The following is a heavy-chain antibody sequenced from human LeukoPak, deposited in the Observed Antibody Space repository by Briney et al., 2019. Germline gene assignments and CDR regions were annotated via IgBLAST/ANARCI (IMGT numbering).Heavy chain of an antibody. CDR2: ISAYNGNT. V-gene: IGHV1-18*04. J-gene: IGHJ4*02. CDR3: ARDPNTYYYDTSGYYCDY. CDR1: GYTFTNYG. Sequence: GASVKVSCKASGYTFTNYGISWVRQAPGQGLERMGRISAYNGNTNYAQTLQGRVTMTTDTSTSTAYMGLRSLRSDDTAVYYCARDPNTYYYDTSGYYCDYWGQGTLVTVSS. D-gene: IGHD3-22*01.